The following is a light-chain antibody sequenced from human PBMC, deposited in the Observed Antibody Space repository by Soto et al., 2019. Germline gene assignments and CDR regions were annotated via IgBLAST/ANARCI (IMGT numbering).Light chain of an antibody. V-gene: IGKV3-11*01. J-gene: IGKJ4*01. CDR1: QSISSY. Sequence: EIVLTQSPATLSLSPGERATLACRASQSISSYLAWYQQKPGRAPRLLIYDTSNRATGIPARFSGSGYGTDFTLTISSLEPEDFAVYYCKQRTNWPLTFGGGTKVEVK. CDR3: KQRTNWPLT. CDR2: DTS.